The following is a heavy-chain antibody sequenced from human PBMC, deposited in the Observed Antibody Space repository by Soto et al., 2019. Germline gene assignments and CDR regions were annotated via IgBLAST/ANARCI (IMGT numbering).Heavy chain of an antibody. CDR1: GFTFDDYA. CDR2: ISWDGGST. CDR3: AKDYCSGGSCYYFDY. Sequence: GGSLRLSCAASGFTFDDYAMHWVRQAPGKGLEWVSLISWDGGSTYYADSVKGRFTISRDNSKNSLYLQMNSLRAEDTALYYCAKDYCSGGSCYYFDYWGQGTLVTVSS. J-gene: IGHJ4*02. D-gene: IGHD2-15*01. V-gene: IGHV3-43D*03.